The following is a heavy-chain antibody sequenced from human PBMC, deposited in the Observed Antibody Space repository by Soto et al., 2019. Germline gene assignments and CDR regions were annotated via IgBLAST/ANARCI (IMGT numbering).Heavy chain of an antibody. Sequence: SVKVSCKASGGTFSSYAISWVRQAPGQGLEWMGGIIPIFGTANYAQKFQGRVTITADKSTSTAYMELSSLRSEDTAVYYCARPNKLGYCSGGSCYHFGIWGQGTTVTV. J-gene: IGHJ6*02. CDR2: IIPIFGTA. V-gene: IGHV1-69*06. CDR1: GGTFSSYA. D-gene: IGHD2-15*01. CDR3: ARPNKLGYCSGGSCYHFGI.